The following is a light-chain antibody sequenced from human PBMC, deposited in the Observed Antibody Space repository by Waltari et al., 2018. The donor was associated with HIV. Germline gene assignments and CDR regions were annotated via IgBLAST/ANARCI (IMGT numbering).Light chain of an antibody. J-gene: IGLJ2*01. Sequence: QSALTQPASVSGSPGQSITISCTGTFSAVGSYNLVSWYQQHPGEAPKLMIYEVTKRPSGISSRFSGSKSGNTASRTISGLQAEDEANYYCCSYAGSRIHVIFGGGTKLTVL. CDR3: CSYAGSRIHVI. CDR2: EVT. CDR1: FSAVGSYNL. V-gene: IGLV2-23*02.